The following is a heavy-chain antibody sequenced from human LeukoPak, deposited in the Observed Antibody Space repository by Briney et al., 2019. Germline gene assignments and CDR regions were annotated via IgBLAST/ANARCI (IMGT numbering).Heavy chain of an antibody. V-gene: IGHV3-23*01. Sequence: PGGSLRLSCAASGFTFSSYAMSWVRQAPGEGLEWVSAISGSTYYADSVKGRFTISRDNSKNTLYLQMNSLSAEDTAVYYCAKDYSGSYTNFDYWGQGTLVTVSP. CDR2: ISGST. D-gene: IGHD1-26*01. J-gene: IGHJ4*02. CDR1: GFTFSSYA. CDR3: AKDYSGSYTNFDY.